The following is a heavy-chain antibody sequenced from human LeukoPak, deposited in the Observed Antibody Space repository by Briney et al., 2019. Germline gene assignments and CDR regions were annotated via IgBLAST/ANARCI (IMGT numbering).Heavy chain of an antibody. Sequence: PSETLSLTCAVYGVSFSGYYWSWIRQPPGKGLEWIGEINHSGSTNYNPSLKSRVTISVDTSKNQFSLKLSSATAADTAVYYCARHLIDFWSGYYYYYYGMDVWGQGTTVTVSS. CDR1: GVSFSGYY. CDR3: ARHLIDFWSGYYYYYYGMDV. J-gene: IGHJ6*02. D-gene: IGHD3-3*01. CDR2: INHSGST. V-gene: IGHV4-34*01.